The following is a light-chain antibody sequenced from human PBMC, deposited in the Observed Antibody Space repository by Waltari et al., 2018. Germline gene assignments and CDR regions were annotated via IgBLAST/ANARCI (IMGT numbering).Light chain of an antibody. Sequence: DIQMTQSPSSLSASVGDRVTITCRASQSISGYLNWYQQKPGKAPKLLIYAASSLQSGVPSRFSGSGSGTDFTLTISSLQPEDFATYYCQQSYSTPRYTFGQGTKLEIK. J-gene: IGKJ2*01. CDR2: AAS. V-gene: IGKV1-39*01. CDR3: QQSYSTPRYT. CDR1: QSISGY.